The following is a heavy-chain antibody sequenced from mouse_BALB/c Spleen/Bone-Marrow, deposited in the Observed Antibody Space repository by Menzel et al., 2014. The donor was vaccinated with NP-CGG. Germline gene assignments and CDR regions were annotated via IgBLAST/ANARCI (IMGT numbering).Heavy chain of an antibody. CDR3: ARSGDGSGYGFAY. V-gene: IGHV1S56*01. CDR1: GYTFTSYD. Sequence: QVQLQQSGPELVKPGALVKISCKASGYTFTSYDINWVKQRPGQGLEWIGWIYPGDGSTKYNEKFKGKATLTADKSSSSVYMQLRSLTSENSAVYFCARSGDGSGYGFAYWGQGTLVTVSA. D-gene: IGHD3-2*01. CDR2: IYPGDGST. J-gene: IGHJ3*01.